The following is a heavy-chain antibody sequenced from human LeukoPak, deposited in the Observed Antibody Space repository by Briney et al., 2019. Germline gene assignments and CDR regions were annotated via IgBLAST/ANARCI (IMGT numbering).Heavy chain of an antibody. J-gene: IGHJ4*02. D-gene: IGHD3-9*01. CDR1: GGSFSGYY. V-gene: IGHV4-34*01. CDR3: ARFRVLRYFDWSAYYFDY. CDR2: INHSGST. Sequence: SETLSLTCAVYGGSFSGYYWSWIRQPPGKGLEWIGEINHSGSTNYNPSLKSRVTISVDTSKNQFSLKLSSVTAADTAVYYRARFRVLRYFDWSAYYFDYWGQGTLVTVSS.